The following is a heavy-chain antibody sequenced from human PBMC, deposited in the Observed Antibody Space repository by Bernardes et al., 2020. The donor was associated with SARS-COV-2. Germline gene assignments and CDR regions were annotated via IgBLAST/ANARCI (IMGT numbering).Heavy chain of an antibody. Sequence: GGSLRLSCVGSGFTFHTYAMYWVRQAPGKGLEYVSAISYNGGSAYYADSVKGRFTISRDNSQNTLFLQMRSLRVEDMAVYYCARAPITMVRGIELNYWGQGPLVTVSS. CDR3: ARAPITMVRGIELNY. D-gene: IGHD3-10*01. CDR1: GFTFHTYA. CDR2: ISYNGGSA. V-gene: IGHV3-64*02. J-gene: IGHJ4*02.